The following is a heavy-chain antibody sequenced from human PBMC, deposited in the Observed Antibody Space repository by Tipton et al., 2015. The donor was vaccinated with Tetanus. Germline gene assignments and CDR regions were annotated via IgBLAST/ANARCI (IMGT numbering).Heavy chain of an antibody. D-gene: IGHD3-10*01. J-gene: IGHJ4*02. Sequence: QLVQSGAEVKKPGSPVKVSCKASGGTFSSYAISWVRQAPGQGLEWMGGIIPIFGTANYAQKFQGRVTITADESTSTAYMELSSLRSEDTAVYYCATAGYYGSGSYYNGEFDYWGQGTLVTVSS. CDR2: IIPIFGTA. V-gene: IGHV1-69*01. CDR3: ATAGYYGSGSYYNGEFDY. CDR1: GGTFSSYA.